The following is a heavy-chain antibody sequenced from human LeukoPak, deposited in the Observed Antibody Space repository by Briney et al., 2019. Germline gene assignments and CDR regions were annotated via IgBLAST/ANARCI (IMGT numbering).Heavy chain of an antibody. CDR1: GYTFTGYY. CDR3: AREVHSGSYLFDY. CDR2: ISPNSGGR. V-gene: IGHV1-2*02. J-gene: IGHJ4*02. Sequence: ASVKVSCKASGYTFTGYYIHWVRQAPGQGLEWMGWISPNSGGRNYAQKFQGRVTMTRDTSVSTAHMELSNVRSDDTAVYYCAREVHSGSYLFDYWGQGTLVTVSS. D-gene: IGHD1-26*01.